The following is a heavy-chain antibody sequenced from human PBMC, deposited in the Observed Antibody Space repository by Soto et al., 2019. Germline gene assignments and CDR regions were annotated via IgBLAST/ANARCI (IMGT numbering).Heavy chain of an antibody. J-gene: IGHJ6*02. CDR2: ISTYNGDT. Sequence: QVKRVQSGAEVKKPGAPVKVSCKPSGYTFTRSGISWVRQAPGQGLEWMGWISTYNGDTNYAQTFQGRVTMTTDTSTSTVYMELRSLRSDDTAVYYCAREGVAPYYYYGMDVWGQGTPVTVSS. CDR1: GYTFTRSG. D-gene: IGHD5-12*01. V-gene: IGHV1-18*01. CDR3: AREGVAPYYYYGMDV.